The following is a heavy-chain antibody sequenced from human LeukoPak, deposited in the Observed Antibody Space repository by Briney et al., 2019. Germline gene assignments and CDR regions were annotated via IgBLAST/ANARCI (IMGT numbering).Heavy chain of an antibody. Sequence: PGGSLRLSCAASGFSFSVYEMHWVRQAPGNGLEWVAVISNDGSHKYYADSVKGRFIISRDNSKNTLSLQMNTLRPDDTAVFYCARNPNRLADYGGDYFDHWGQGTLVTVSS. CDR1: GFSFSVYE. D-gene: IGHD4-23*01. CDR3: ARNPNRLADYGGDYFDH. CDR2: ISNDGSHK. J-gene: IGHJ4*02. V-gene: IGHV3-30*03.